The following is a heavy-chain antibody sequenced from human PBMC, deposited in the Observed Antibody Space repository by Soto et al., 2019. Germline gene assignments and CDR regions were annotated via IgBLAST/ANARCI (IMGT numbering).Heavy chain of an antibody. J-gene: IGHJ6*01. CDR3: ARDLAWKRGKVGRYYYGMDV. D-gene: IGHD1-1*01. Sequence: GFLSLSSADPGFILSDYYMSWVRHTPGKGLEWVSYISTRSTYTNYADSVKGRFTISRDNTKNSLYLQMDSLRVEETAVYYCARDLAWKRGKVGRYYYGMDVWGQGTTVTVSS. CDR2: ISTRSTYT. CDR1: GFILSDYY. V-gene: IGHV3-11*06.